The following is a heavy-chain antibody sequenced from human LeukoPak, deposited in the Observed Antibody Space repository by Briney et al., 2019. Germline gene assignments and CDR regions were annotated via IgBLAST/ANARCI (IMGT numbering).Heavy chain of an antibody. Sequence: GGSLTLSCAASGFTFSSYAMSWVRQAPGKGLEWVSAISGSGGSTYSEDSVKGRFTISRDNSKNTLYLQMNSLRAEDTAIYYCAKDLKPTGGYYYYGMDVWGQGTTVTVSS. D-gene: IGHD3-16*01. V-gene: IGHV3-23*01. CDR1: GFTFSSYA. CDR2: ISGSGGST. CDR3: AKDLKPTGGYYYYGMDV. J-gene: IGHJ6*02.